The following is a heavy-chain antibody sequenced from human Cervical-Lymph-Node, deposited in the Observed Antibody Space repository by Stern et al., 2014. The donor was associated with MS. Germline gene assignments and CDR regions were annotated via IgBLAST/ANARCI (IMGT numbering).Heavy chain of an antibody. CDR2: ITPLVGAT. Sequence: VQLVESGAEVKKPGSSVKVSCQTSGGTFNTFAIGWVRQAPGQGLEWMGVITPLVGATNYAQKFQGRLTITADESTRTVYMELSSLRFDDTAMYYCARGDSEAPIYYFDYWGQGTLVTVSS. CDR1: GGTFNTFA. CDR3: ARGDSEAPIYYFDY. J-gene: IGHJ4*02. D-gene: IGHD2-21*01. V-gene: IGHV1-69*01.